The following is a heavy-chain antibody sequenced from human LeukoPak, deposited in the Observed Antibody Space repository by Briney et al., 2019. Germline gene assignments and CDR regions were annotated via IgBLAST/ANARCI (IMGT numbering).Heavy chain of an antibody. CDR2: IYSGGST. Sequence: GGSLRLSCAASGFTVSSNYMSWVRQAPGKGLEWVSVIYSGGSTYYADSVKGRFTISRDNSKNTLYLQMNSLRAEDTAVYYCARVIMFGGVIALDYWGQGTLVTVSS. D-gene: IGHD3-16*02. CDR1: GFTVSSNY. V-gene: IGHV3-66*01. CDR3: ARVIMFGGVIALDY. J-gene: IGHJ4*02.